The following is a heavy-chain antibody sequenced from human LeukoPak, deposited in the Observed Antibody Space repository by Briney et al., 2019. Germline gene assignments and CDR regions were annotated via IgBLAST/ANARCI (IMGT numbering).Heavy chain of an antibody. D-gene: IGHD5-24*01. CDR3: ARDLGRAVENAFDI. J-gene: IGHJ3*02. CDR2: IIPIFGTA. Sequence: ASVKVSCKASGGTFSSYAISWVRQAPGQGLEWMGGIIPIFGTANYAQKFQGRVTITADESTSTAYMELSSLRSEDTAVYYCARDLGRAVENAFDIWGQGTMVTVSS. V-gene: IGHV1-69*13. CDR1: GGTFSSYA.